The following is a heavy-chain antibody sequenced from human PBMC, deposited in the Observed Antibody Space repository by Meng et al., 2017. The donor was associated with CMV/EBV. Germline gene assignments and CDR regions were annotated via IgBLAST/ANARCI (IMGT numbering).Heavy chain of an antibody. D-gene: IGHD3-9*01. J-gene: IGHJ6*02. CDR1: GFTFSSYA. V-gene: IGHV3-30-3*01. Sequence: GGSLRLSCAASGFTFSSYAMHWVRQAPGKGLEWVAVISYDGSNKYYADSVKGRFTISRDNAKNSLYLQMNSLRAEDTAVYYCAREEQSFDWLSRWGRYYYYYGMDVWGQGTTVTVSS. CDR2: ISYDGSNK. CDR3: AREEQSFDWLSRWGRYYYYYGMDV.